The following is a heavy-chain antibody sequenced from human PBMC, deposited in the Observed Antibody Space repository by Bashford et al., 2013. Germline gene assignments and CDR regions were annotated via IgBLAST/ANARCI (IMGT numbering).Heavy chain of an antibody. V-gene: IGHV4-59*08. J-gene: IGHJ5*02. CDR2: SYYTGST. Sequence: SETLSLTCTVSGGSISTYYWSWIRQPPGKGLEWIGYSYYTGSTTYNPSLRSRVTISVDTSKNQLSLKLGSVTAADTAVYYCARGQNWLDPSGPRKPWSPSPQ. CDR3: ARGQNWLDP. CDR1: GGSISTYY.